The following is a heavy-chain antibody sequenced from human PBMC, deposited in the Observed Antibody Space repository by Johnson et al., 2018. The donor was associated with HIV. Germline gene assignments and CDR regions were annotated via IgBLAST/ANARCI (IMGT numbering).Heavy chain of an antibody. CDR2: ISSIGSTK. CDR3: AREYSSSWFPPSRAFDI. V-gene: IGHV3-11*01. D-gene: IGHD6-13*01. J-gene: IGHJ3*02. Sequence: QVQLVESGGGLVKPGGSLRLSCAASGFTFSDYYMSWIRQAPGKGLEWVSYISSIGSTKCYVDSVKGRFPISRDNAKNSLYLQMKSLRAEDTAVYNCAREYSSSWFPPSRAFDIWGQGTMVTVSS. CDR1: GFTFSDYY.